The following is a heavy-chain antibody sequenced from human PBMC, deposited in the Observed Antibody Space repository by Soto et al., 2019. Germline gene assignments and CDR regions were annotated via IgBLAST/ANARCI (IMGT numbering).Heavy chain of an antibody. CDR3: ARELVVTNAFDI. V-gene: IGHV4-31*03. Sequence: QVQLQESGPGLVKPSQTLSLTCTVSGGSISSGGYYWSWIRQHQGKGMEWIGYIYYSGTTYYNPSLKSRVTTAVDTSKNQFYLKLSSVTAADTAVYYCARELVVTNAFDIWGQGKMVTVST. J-gene: IGHJ3*02. CDR1: GGSISSGGYY. CDR2: IYYSGTT. D-gene: IGHD3-22*01.